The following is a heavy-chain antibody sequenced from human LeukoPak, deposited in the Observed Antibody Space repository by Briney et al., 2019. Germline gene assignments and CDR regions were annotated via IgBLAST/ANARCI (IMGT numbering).Heavy chain of an antibody. CDR1: GGSISSSSYY. V-gene: IGHV4-39*07. D-gene: IGHD3-10*01. Sequence: PSETLSLTCTVSGGSISSSSYYWGWTRQPPGKGLEWIGSIYHSGSTYYNPSLKSRVTISVDTSKNQFSLKLSSVTAADTAVYCCARARSGSYYGDAFDIWGQGTMVTVSS. CDR2: IYHSGST. J-gene: IGHJ3*02. CDR3: ARARSGSYYGDAFDI.